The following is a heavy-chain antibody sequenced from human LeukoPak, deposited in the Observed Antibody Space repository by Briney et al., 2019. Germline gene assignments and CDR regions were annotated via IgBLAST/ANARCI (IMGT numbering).Heavy chain of an antibody. Sequence: PSETLSLTCTVSGGSISSYYWSWIRQPPGKGLEWIGYIYYSGSTNYNPSLKSRVTISVDTPKNQFSLKLSSVTAADTAVYYCAIYDSSGYRGYWGQGTLVTVSS. J-gene: IGHJ4*02. CDR1: GGSISSYY. D-gene: IGHD3-22*01. CDR2: IYYSGST. V-gene: IGHV4-59*01. CDR3: AIYDSSGYRGY.